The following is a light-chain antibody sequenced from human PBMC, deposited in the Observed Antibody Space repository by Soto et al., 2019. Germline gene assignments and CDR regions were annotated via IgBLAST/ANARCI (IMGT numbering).Light chain of an antibody. CDR1: QSVTNNY. J-gene: IGKJ1*01. Sequence: EIVLTQSPGTLSLSPGERATLSCRASQSVTNNYLAWYQQKTGQTPQLIVYLPSSRAPGIPDRFSGSGSGTHFTLTIRRVEPEDFAVYYCQQYGSSPWTFGQGTKVEIK. CDR2: LPS. CDR3: QQYGSSPWT. V-gene: IGKV3-20*01.